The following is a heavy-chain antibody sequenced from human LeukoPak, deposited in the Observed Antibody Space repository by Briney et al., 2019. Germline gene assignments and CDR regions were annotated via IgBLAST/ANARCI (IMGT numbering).Heavy chain of an antibody. CDR3: AKREYSGSYYPRGAFDI. V-gene: IGHV3-23*01. J-gene: IGHJ3*02. CDR1: GFTFSSYA. CDR2: ISYSGGST. D-gene: IGHD1-26*01. Sequence: GGSLRLSCAASGFTFSSYAMSWVSQAPGKGLECVSAISYSGGSTYYADTVKGRFTISRDNSKNTLYLQMNSLRAEDTAVYYCAKREYSGSYYPRGAFDIWGQGTMVTVSS.